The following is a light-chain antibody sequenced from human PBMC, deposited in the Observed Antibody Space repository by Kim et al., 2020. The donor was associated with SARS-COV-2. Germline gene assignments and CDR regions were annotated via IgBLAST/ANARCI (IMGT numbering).Light chain of an antibody. CDR2: KDS. J-gene: IGLJ3*02. Sequence: SPGQTARINCSGDALPKQYAYWYQQKPGQAPVLVIYKDSERPSGIPERFSGSSSGTTVTLTISGVQAEDEADYYCQSADSSGTYGVFGGGTQLTVL. V-gene: IGLV3-25*03. CDR3: QSADSSGTYGV. CDR1: ALPKQY.